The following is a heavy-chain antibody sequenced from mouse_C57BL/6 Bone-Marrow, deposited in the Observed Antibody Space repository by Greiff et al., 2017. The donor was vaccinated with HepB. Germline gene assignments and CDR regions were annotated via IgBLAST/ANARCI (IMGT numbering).Heavy chain of an antibody. J-gene: IGHJ2*01. CDR2: ISNGGGST. V-gene: IGHV5-12*01. CDR3: ARQGYYYFDY. CDR1: GFTFSDYY. Sequence: DVHLVESGGGLVQPGGSLKLSCAASGFTFSDYYMYWVRQTPEKRLEWVAYISNGGGSTYYPDTVKGRFTISIDNAKNTLYLQMSRLKSEDTAMYYCARQGYYYFDYWGQGTTLTVSS.